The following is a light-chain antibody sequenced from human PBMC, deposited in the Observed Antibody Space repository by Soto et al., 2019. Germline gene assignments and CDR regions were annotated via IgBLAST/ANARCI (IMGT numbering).Light chain of an antibody. J-gene: IGKJ1*01. CDR1: QPVNNN. V-gene: IGKV3-15*01. CDR3: QQYNNWPSWT. CDR2: GVS. Sequence: IEMTQSPATLSASPGDRATLSCRASQPVNNNLAWYQQKPGQAPRLLIYGVSTRATGISARFSGGGSVTEFTLTISSLQSEDFAVYYCQQYNNWPSWTFGQGAKVDIK.